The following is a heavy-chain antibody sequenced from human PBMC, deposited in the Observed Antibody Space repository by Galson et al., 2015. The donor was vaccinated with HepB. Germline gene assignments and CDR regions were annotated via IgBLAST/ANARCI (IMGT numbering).Heavy chain of an antibody. CDR3: ARGSQLRYFDWLFGGEDAFEI. V-gene: IGHV1-69*02. Sequence: SVKVSCKASGGTFSSYTISWVRQAPGRGLEWMGRIIPILGIANYAQKFQGRVTITADKSTSTAYIELSSLRSDDTAVYYCARGSQLRYFDWLFGGEDAFEIWGQGTMVTVSS. CDR2: IIPILGIA. J-gene: IGHJ3*02. CDR1: GGTFSSYT. D-gene: IGHD3-9*01.